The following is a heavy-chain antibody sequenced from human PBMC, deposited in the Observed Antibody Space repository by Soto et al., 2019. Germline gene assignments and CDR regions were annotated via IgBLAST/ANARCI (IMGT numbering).Heavy chain of an antibody. CDR2: IKQDGSEK. Sequence: GGSLRLSCAASGFTFSSYWMSWVRQAPGKGLEWVANIKQDGSEKYYVDSVKGRFTISRDNAKNSLYLQMNSLRAEDTAVYYCARVLREKTYYYGSGSYYFDYWGQGTLVTVSS. CDR3: ARVLREKTYYYGSGSYYFDY. V-gene: IGHV3-7*03. J-gene: IGHJ4*02. CDR1: GFTFSSYW. D-gene: IGHD3-10*01.